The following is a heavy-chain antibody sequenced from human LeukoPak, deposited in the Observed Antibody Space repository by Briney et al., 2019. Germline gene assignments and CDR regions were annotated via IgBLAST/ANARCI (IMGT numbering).Heavy chain of an antibody. Sequence: PSETLSLTCAAYGGSFSGYYWSWISHPPGKGLEWIGEINHSGSTNYNPSLKSRVTISVDTSKNQFSLKLSSVTAADTAVYYCARARKATPDHWGQGTLVTVSS. CDR3: ARARKATPDH. D-gene: IGHD2-15*01. CDR2: INHSGST. J-gene: IGHJ5*02. CDR1: GGSFSGYY. V-gene: IGHV4-34*01.